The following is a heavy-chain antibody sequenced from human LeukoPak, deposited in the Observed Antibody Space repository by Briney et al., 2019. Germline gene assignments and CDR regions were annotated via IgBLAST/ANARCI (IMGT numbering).Heavy chain of an antibody. CDR3: ARGDYFESSGYSGASLFDY. J-gene: IGHJ4*02. CDR2: ISVYNGNT. Sequence: ASVKVSCKASGYTFTSYGISWVRQAPGQGLEWMGWISVYNGNTNYAQKLQGRVTMTTDTSTTTAYMELRSLRSDDTAVYYCARGDYFESSGYSGASLFDYWGQGTLVTVSS. CDR1: GYTFTSYG. V-gene: IGHV1-18*01. D-gene: IGHD3-22*01.